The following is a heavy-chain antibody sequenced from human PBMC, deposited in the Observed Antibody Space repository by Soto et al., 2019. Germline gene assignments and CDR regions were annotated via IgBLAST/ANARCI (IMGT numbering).Heavy chain of an antibody. CDR3: ARLNYGSGSYHFDY. CDR1: GGTFSSYA. J-gene: IGHJ4*02. Sequence: SVKVSCKASGGTFSSYAISWVRQAPGQGLEWMGGIIPIFGTANYAQKFQGRVTITADESTSTAYMELRSLRSEDTAVYYCARLNYGSGSYHFDYWGQGNLVTVSS. CDR2: IIPIFGTA. D-gene: IGHD3-10*01. V-gene: IGHV1-69*13.